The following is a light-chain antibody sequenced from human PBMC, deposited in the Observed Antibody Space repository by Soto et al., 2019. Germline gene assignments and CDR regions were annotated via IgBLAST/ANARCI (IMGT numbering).Light chain of an antibody. Sequence: QSALTQPASVSGSPGQSITISCTGTSSDVGSYNLVSWYQQHPGKAPKLMIYEGSKRPSGVSNRFSGPKSGNTASLTISGLQAEDEADYYCCSYAGSSTFAVFGGGTKLTVL. CDR2: EGS. V-gene: IGLV2-23*03. CDR3: CSYAGSSTFAV. J-gene: IGLJ3*02. CDR1: SSDVGSYNL.